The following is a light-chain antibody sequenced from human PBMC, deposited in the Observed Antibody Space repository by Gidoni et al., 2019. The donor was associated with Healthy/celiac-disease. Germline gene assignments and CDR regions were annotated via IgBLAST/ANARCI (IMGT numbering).Light chain of an antibody. Sequence: DVVMTQTPLSLPVTLGQPASISCRSSQSLVYSDGNTYLNGFKQSLGQYPRRLLYKVSNRDCGVPDRFSGSVSGTDFTLNISRVEAEDVGVYYCMQGSHWPWAFGGGTKVEIK. J-gene: IGKJ4*01. V-gene: IGKV2-30*01. CDR1: QSLVYSDGNTY. CDR3: MQGSHWPWA. CDR2: KVS.